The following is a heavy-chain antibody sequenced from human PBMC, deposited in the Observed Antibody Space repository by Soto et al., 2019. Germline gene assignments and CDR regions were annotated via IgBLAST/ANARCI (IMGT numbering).Heavy chain of an antibody. D-gene: IGHD3-3*01. Sequence: LSLTCTVSGXSISSYYWSWIRQPPGKGLEWFGYIYYSGSTNYNPSLKSRVTISVDTSKNQFSLKLSSVTAADTAVYYCARLASETYYDFWSGYYTWFDPWGQGTLVTVSS. V-gene: IGHV4-59*08. CDR1: GXSISSYY. CDR2: IYYSGST. CDR3: ARLASETYYDFWSGYYTWFDP. J-gene: IGHJ5*02.